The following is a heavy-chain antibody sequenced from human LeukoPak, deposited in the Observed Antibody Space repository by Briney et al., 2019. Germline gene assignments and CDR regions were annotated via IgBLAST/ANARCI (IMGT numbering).Heavy chain of an antibody. CDR2: INRSGTT. Sequence: PSETLSLTCAVYGGIFNGYYWSWIRQPPGKGLEWVGEINRSGTTNYNPTLKSRVTISVDTSKSQVSLKLTSVTAADTAVFYCASGRFGNPLQLQPCRPFDMWGQGTVVTISS. V-gene: IGHV4-34*01. CDR1: GGIFNGYY. J-gene: IGHJ3*02. CDR3: ASGRFGNPLQLQPCRPFDM. D-gene: IGHD1-1*01.